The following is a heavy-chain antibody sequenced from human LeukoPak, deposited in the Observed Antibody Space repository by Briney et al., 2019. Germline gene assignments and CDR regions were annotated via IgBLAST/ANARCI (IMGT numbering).Heavy chain of an antibody. Sequence: PAGSLRLSCAASGFTFSNSAMNWVRQVPGKGLEWVSSIDYDSSHIYYAASVRGRFTISRDNARNSVYLQMNSLRVEDTAVYYCARDPLRYLRVGHYDYWGQGTLVPVSS. CDR2: IDYDSSHI. D-gene: IGHD3-9*01. J-gene: IGHJ4*02. CDR1: GFTFSNSA. CDR3: ARDPLRYLRVGHYDY. V-gene: IGHV3-21*01.